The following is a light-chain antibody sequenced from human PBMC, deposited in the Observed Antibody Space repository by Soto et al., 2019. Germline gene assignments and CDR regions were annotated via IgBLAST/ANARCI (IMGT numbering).Light chain of an antibody. V-gene: IGKV1-39*01. CDR1: QAISSY. CDR2: AAS. Sequence: DIRLTQAPSFLSASAGDRVAITCRASQAISSYLAWYQQKPGRAPKLLIYAASSLQSGVPSRFSGSGSGTDFTLTISSLQPEDFATYYCQQSYSTPWTFGQGTKVDIK. CDR3: QQSYSTPWT. J-gene: IGKJ1*01.